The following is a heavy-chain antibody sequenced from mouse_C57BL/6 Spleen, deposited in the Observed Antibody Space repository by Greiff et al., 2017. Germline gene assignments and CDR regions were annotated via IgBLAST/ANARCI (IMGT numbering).Heavy chain of an antibody. J-gene: IGHJ4*01. CDR1: GFSFNTYA. CDR2: IRSKSNNYAT. V-gene: IGHV10-1*01. Sequence: GGGLVQPKGSLKLSCAASGFSFNTYALNWVRQAPGKGLEWVARIRSKSNNYATYYADSVKDRYTISRDDSESMLYLQMNNLKTEDTAMYYCVRHWAMDYWGQGTSVTVSS. CDR3: VRHWAMDY.